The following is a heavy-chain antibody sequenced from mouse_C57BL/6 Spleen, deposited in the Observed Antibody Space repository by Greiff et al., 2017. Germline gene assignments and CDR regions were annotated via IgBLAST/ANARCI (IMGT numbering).Heavy chain of an antibody. V-gene: IGHV1-52*01. CDR2: IDPSDSET. CDR1: GYTFTSYW. Sequence: QVQLKQPGAELVRPGSSVKLSCKASGYTFTSYWMHWVKQRPIQGLEWIGNIDPSDSETHYNQKFKDKATLTVDKSSSTAYMQLSSLTSEDSAVYYCARKRGYYAMDYWGQGTSVTVSS. J-gene: IGHJ4*01. CDR3: ARKRGYYAMDY.